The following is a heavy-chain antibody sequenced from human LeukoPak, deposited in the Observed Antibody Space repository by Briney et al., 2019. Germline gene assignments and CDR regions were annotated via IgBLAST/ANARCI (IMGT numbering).Heavy chain of an antibody. CDR1: GGSIISSDYH. Sequence: SETLSLTCTVSGGSIISSDYHWGWVRQPPGKGLEWIGTISYSGNTDYNPSLRSRVTISVDTSKNQFSLKLSSVTAADTAVYYCARQQWLANFDYWGQGTLVTVSS. J-gene: IGHJ4*02. D-gene: IGHD6-19*01. V-gene: IGHV4-39*01. CDR3: ARQQWLANFDY. CDR2: ISYSGNT.